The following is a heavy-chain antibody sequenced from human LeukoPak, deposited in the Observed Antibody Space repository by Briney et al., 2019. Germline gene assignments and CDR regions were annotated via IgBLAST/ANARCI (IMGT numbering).Heavy chain of an antibody. Sequence: GGSLRLSCAASGFTFSSYGMHWVRQAPGKGLEWVAVISYDGSNKDYADSVKGRFTISRDNSKNTLYLQMNSLRAEDTAVYYCARADPSGYSYGSFDYWGQGTLVTVSS. CDR2: ISYDGSNK. D-gene: IGHD5-18*01. V-gene: IGHV3-30*03. CDR1: GFTFSSYG. J-gene: IGHJ4*02. CDR3: ARADPSGYSYGSFDY.